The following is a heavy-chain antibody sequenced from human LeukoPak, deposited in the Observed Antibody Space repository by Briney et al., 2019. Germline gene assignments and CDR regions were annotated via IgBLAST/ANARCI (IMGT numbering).Heavy chain of an antibody. CDR1: GFSFNNYW. V-gene: IGHV4-34*01. Sequence: GSPRLSCAASGFSFNNYWLSWVRQAPGKGLEWIGEINHSGSTNYNPSLKSRVTISVDTSKNQFSLKLSSVTAADTAVYYCAKDLRLEFDPWGQGTLVTVSS. J-gene: IGHJ5*02. D-gene: IGHD4-17*01. CDR3: AKDLRLEFDP. CDR2: INHSGST.